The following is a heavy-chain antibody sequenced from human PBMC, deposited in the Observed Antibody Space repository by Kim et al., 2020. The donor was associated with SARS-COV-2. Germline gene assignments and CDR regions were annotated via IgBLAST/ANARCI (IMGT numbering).Heavy chain of an antibody. CDR1: GFTFSSYG. J-gene: IGHJ6*02. V-gene: IGHV3-30*18. Sequence: GGSLRLSCAASGFTFSSYGMHWVRQAPGKGLEWVAVISYDGSNKYYADSVKGRFTISRDNSKNTMYLQMNSLRAEDTAVYYCAKDLEGGMDVWGQGTTVTVSS. CDR3: AKDLEGGMDV. CDR2: ISYDGSNK.